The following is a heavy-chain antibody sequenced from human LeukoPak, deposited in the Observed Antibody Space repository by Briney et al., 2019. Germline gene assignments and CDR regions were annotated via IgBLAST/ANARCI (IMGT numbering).Heavy chain of an antibody. Sequence: KPSETLSLTCTVSGGSISSYYWSWIRQPPGKGLEWIGYIYYSGSTNYNPSLKSRVTISVDTSKNQFSLKLSSVTAADTAVYYCAGLVGRYSSGLYYYYFDYWGQGTLVTVSS. CDR2: IYYSGST. D-gene: IGHD3-22*01. V-gene: IGHV4-59*01. CDR3: AGLVGRYSSGLYYYYFDY. J-gene: IGHJ4*02. CDR1: GGSISSYY.